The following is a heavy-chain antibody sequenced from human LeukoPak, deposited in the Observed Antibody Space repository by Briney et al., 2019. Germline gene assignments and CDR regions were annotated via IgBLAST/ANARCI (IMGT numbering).Heavy chain of an antibody. CDR2: IKQDGSEK. V-gene: IGHV3-7*01. CDR3: ATLLYDFWSGYPKHFDY. Sequence: GGSLRLSCAASGFTFDDYGMSWVRQAPGKGLEWVANIKQDGSEKYYVDSVKGRFTISRDNAKNSLYLQMNSLRAEDTAVYYCATLLYDFWSGYPKHFDYWGQGTLVTVSS. D-gene: IGHD3-3*01. J-gene: IGHJ4*02. CDR1: GFTFDDYG.